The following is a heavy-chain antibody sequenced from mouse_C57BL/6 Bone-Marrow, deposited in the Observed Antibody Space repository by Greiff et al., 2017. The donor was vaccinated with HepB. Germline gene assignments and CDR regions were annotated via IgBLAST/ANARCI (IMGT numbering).Heavy chain of an antibody. CDR3: AGSIYYGNWDYAMDY. Sequence: VQLQQPGAELVRPGTSVKLSCKASGYTFTSYWMHWVKQRPGQGLEWIGVIDPSDSYTNYNQKFKGKATLTVDTSSSTAYMQLSSLTSEDSAVYYCAGSIYYGNWDYAMDYWGQGTAVTVSS. V-gene: IGHV1-59*01. D-gene: IGHD2-1*01. CDR2: IDPSDSYT. J-gene: IGHJ4*01. CDR1: GYTFTSYW.